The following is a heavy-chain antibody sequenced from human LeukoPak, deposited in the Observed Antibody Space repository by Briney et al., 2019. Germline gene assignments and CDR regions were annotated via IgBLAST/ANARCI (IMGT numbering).Heavy chain of an antibody. D-gene: IGHD5-18*01. Sequence: GESLKISCKGSGYSFTSYWIGWVRQMPGKGLEWMGIIYPGDSDTRYSPSFQGQVTISADKSISTAYLQWSSLKASDTAMYYCARHPDLRYSYDQEKSLIPRGTRFDPWGQGTLVTVSS. CDR1: GYSFTSYW. CDR3: ARHPDLRYSYDQEKSLIPRGTRFDP. J-gene: IGHJ5*02. CDR2: IYPGDSDT. V-gene: IGHV5-51*01.